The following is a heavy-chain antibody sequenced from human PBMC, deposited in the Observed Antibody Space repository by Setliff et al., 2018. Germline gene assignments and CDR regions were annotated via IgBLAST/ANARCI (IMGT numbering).Heavy chain of an antibody. Sequence: SETLSLTCTVSGGSVSSGSYYWSWIRQPAGKGLEWIGRIYTSGSTNYNPSLKSRVTMSVDTSKKQLSLKLSTVTAADSAVYYCRLWSHDYHNDYWGQGTVVTVSS. D-gene: IGHD3-16*01. CDR3: RLWSHDYHNDY. J-gene: IGHJ4*02. CDR1: GGSVSSGSYY. V-gene: IGHV4-61*02. CDR2: IYTSGST.